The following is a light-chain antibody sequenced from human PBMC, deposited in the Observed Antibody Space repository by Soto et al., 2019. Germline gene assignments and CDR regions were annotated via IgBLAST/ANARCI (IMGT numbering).Light chain of an antibody. CDR2: DAS. CDR3: QQYNNWHPLT. CDR1: QTIDNT. V-gene: IGKV3D-15*01. Sequence: EIVMTQSPATLSLSPGERATLSCRASQTIDNTLAWYQRKPGQAPRLLIYDASTRATGIPARFSGSGSGTEFTLTISSLQSKDFAVYYCQQYNNWHPLTFGGGTKVDIK. J-gene: IGKJ4*01.